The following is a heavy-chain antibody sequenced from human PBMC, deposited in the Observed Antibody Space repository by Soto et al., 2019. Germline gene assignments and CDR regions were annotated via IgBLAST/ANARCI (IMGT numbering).Heavy chain of an antibody. V-gene: IGHV4-31*02. J-gene: IGHJ4*02. CDR2: IYYRGST. CDR1: DDPSTGGGYY. Sequence: PAETLSLSCAVSDDPSTGGGYYWSWIRQHPAKGLEWIGSIYYRGSTYYNPSLRSRGTISLDPSQARLSLRLTSLTAADTATYYCARGGSGTYHVWGQGTLVTVSS. D-gene: IGHD3-10*01. CDR3: ARGGSGTYHV.